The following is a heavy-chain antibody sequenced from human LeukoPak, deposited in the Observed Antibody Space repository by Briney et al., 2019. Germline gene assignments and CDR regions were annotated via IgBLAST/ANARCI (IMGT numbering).Heavy chain of an antibody. CDR3: ARDHRPLGEPVLDYYYYMDV. Sequence: GGSLRLSCAASGFTFDDYAMHWVRQAPGKGLEWVSGISWNSAKIGYGDSVKGRFTISRDNAKNSLYLQMNSLRAEDTAVYYCARDHRPLGEPVLDYYYYMDVWGKGTTVTVSS. CDR1: GFTFDDYA. D-gene: IGHD3-10*01. V-gene: IGHV3-9*01. CDR2: ISWNSAKI. J-gene: IGHJ6*03.